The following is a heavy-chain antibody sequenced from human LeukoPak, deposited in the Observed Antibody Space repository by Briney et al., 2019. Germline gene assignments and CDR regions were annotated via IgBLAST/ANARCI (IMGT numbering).Heavy chain of an antibody. D-gene: IGHD3-3*01. V-gene: IGHV4-61*01. CDR3: ARGPYFGSGYYPAY. Sequence: SETLSLTCTVSGGSVSSGSYYWSWIRQPPGKGLEWIGYVYYSGSTNYNPSLKSRVTISVDTSKNQFSQKLSSVTAADTAVYYCARGPYFGSGYYPAYWGQGTLVTVSS. J-gene: IGHJ4*02. CDR1: GGSVSSGSYY. CDR2: VYYSGST.